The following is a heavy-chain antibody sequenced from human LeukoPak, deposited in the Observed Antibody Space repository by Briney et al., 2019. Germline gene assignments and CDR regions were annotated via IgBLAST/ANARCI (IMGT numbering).Heavy chain of an antibody. V-gene: IGHV1-8*03. J-gene: IGHJ6*03. CDR2: MNPNSGNT. Sequence: GASVKVSCKASGYTFTSYDINWVRQATGQGLEWMGWMNPNSGNTGYAQKFQGRVTITRNTSISTACMELSSLRSEDTAVYYCARVPNNYYYYYMDVWGKGTTVTVSS. CDR1: GYTFTSYD. CDR3: ARVPNNYYYYYMDV.